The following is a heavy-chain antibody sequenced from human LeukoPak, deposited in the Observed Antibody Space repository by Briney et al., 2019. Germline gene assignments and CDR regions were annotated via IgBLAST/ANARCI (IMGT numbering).Heavy chain of an antibody. CDR1: GGSISSYY. Sequence: KPSETLSLTCTVSGGSISSYYWSWIRQPAGKGLQWIGRIYNSGTANYNPSLKSRVTMSVDTSKNRLSLNLSSVTAADTAVYYCARVEYYDSSGFAPDYWGRGTLVTVSS. D-gene: IGHD3-22*01. J-gene: IGHJ4*02. V-gene: IGHV4-4*07. CDR3: ARVEYYDSSGFAPDY. CDR2: IYNSGTA.